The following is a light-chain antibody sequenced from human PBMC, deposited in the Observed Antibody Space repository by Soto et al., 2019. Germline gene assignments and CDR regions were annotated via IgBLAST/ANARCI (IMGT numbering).Light chain of an antibody. Sequence: DIQMTQSPSSLSASVGDRVTITCRASQSISSYLNWYQQKPGKAPKLLIYAASSLQSGVPSRFSGSGSGTDFTLTISSLQPEDFATYSCQQSYITPWTFDQGTKVEIK. J-gene: IGKJ1*01. CDR2: AAS. V-gene: IGKV1-39*01. CDR3: QQSYITPWT. CDR1: QSISSY.